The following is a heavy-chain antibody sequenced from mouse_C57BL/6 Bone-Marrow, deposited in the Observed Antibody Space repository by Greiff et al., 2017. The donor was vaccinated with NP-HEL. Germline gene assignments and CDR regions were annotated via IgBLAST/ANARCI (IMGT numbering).Heavy chain of an antibody. J-gene: IGHJ4*01. CDR3: TRDDYGSTYAMDY. D-gene: IGHD1-1*01. V-gene: IGHV5-9-1*02. CDR1: GFTFSSYA. Sequence: EVQLMESGEGLVKPGGSLKLSCAASGFTFSSYAMSWVRQTPEKRLEWVAYISSGGDYIYYADTVKGRFTISRDNARNTLYLQMSSLKSEDTAMYYCTRDDYGSTYAMDYWGQGTSVTVSS. CDR2: ISSGGDYI.